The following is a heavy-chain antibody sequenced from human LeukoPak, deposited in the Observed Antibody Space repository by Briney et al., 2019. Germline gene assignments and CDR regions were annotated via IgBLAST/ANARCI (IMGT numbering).Heavy chain of an antibody. CDR3: ARVTRYYDFWSGYPPAGNWFDP. D-gene: IGHD3-3*01. J-gene: IGHJ5*02. CDR2: IYYSGST. V-gene: IGHV4-30-4*01. Sequence: PSQTLSLTRTVSGGSISSGDYYWSWIRQPPGKGLEWIGYIYYSGSTYYNPSLKSRVTISVDTSKNQFSLKLSSVTAADTAVYYCARVTRYYDFWSGYPPAGNWFDPWGQGTLVTVSS. CDR1: GGSISSGDYY.